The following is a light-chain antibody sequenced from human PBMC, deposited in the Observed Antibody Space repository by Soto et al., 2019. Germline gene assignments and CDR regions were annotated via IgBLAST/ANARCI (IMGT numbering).Light chain of an antibody. CDR1: QSVSSN. CDR2: GAS. V-gene: IGKV3-15*01. J-gene: IGKJ5*01. Sequence: EIVMTQSPSTLSVSPGERSTLSCSASQSVSSNLAWYQQKPGQAPRLLIYGASTRATGIPARFSGSGSGTEFTLTISSLEPEDFAIYYCQTRGNWPHFGQGTRLEIK. CDR3: QTRGNWPH.